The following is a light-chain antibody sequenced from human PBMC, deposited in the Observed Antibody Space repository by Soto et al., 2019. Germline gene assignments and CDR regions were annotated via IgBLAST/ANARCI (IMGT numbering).Light chain of an antibody. J-gene: IGLJ1*01. CDR1: SSNIGSNT. V-gene: IGLV1-44*01. CDR3: AAWDDSLNGYV. Sequence: QSVLAQPPSASGTPGQMVTTSCSGSSSNIGSNTVNWYQHLPGTAPKLLIYSNNQRPSGVPDRFSGSKSGTSASLAISGLQSEDEADYYCAAWDDSLNGYVFGTGTKVTVL. CDR2: SNN.